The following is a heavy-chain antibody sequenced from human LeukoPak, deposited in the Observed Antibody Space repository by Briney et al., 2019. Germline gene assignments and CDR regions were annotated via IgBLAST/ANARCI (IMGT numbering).Heavy chain of an antibody. CDR2: INHSGST. D-gene: IGHD3-10*01. CDR1: GGSFSGYY. CDR3: ARGGRLLWFGELLDGAFDY. V-gene: IGHV4-34*01. J-gene: IGHJ4*02. Sequence: SETLSLTCAVYGGSFSGYYWSWIRQPPGKGLEWIGEINHSGSTNYNPSLKSRVTISVDTSKNQLSLKLSSVTAADTAVYYCARGGRLLWFGELLDGAFDYWGQGTLVTVSS.